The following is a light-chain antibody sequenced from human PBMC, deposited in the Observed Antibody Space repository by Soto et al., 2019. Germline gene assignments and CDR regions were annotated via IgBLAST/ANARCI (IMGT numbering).Light chain of an antibody. V-gene: IGKV1-12*01. J-gene: IGKJ5*01. CDR2: GAT. CDR1: QDIRRW. CDR3: QQANNFPIT. Sequence: DIQMTQSPSSVSASVGDRVTITCRASQDIRRWVAWYQQKPGRAPKLLIFGATILHSGDTSRFSVSGSGTDFTLTISGLQPEDFATYYCQQANNFPITFGHGTRLEIK.